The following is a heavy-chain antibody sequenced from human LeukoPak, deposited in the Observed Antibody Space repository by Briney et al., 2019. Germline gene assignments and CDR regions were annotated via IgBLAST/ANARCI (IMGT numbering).Heavy chain of an antibody. J-gene: IGHJ4*02. CDR3: AKDGAVGATPFLDY. Sequence: ASVKVSCKASGYTFTMYYIHWVRQAPGQGLEWMGMINPTDGATTYGQRFQGRVTMTRDMSTTTVYIDLRSLRSEDTAVYYCAKDGAVGATPFLDYWGQGTLVTVSS. CDR2: INPTDGAT. CDR1: GYTFTMYY. V-gene: IGHV1-46*01. D-gene: IGHD1-26*01.